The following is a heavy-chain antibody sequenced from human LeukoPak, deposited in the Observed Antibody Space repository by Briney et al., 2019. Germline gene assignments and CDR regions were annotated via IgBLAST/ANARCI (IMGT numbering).Heavy chain of an antibody. J-gene: IGHJ4*02. CDR3: ITVGRGYYGSYCY. D-gene: IGHD3-22*01. V-gene: IGHV3-15*01. CDR1: GFTFSNAW. CDR2: IKTKTDGGTT. Sequence: GGSLRLSCAASGFTFSNAWMSWVRQAPGKGLEWVGRIKTKTDGGTTDYAAPVKGRFTISRDDSKNTLYLQMNSLKTEDTAVYYCITVGRGYYGSYCYWGQGTLVTVSS.